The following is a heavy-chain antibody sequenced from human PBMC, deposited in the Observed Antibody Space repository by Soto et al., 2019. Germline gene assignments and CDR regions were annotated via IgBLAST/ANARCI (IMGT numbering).Heavy chain of an antibody. J-gene: IGHJ5*02. CDR2: IFHDGNT. CDR1: GGSIGSGGW. D-gene: IGHD2-8*02. CDR3: ARHEGWTGPDQ. V-gene: IGHV4-4*02. Sequence: PSETLSLTCAVSGGSIGSGGWWSWVRQPPGKGLEWSAEIFHDGNTNYSPSLKSRVTISVDKSQNQFSLNVYSVTAADTAVYYCARHEGWTGPDQWGQGTLVTVSS.